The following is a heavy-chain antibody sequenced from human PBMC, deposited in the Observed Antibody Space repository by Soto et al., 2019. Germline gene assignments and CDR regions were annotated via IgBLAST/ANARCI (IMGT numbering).Heavy chain of an antibody. CDR2: INSDGSST. CDR1: GFTFSSYW. J-gene: IGHJ6*02. D-gene: IGHD6-25*01. CDR3: ARVGRRRLGLYYYYWMDV. V-gene: IGHV3-74*01. Sequence: GGSLRLSCAASGFTFSSYWMHWFRQAPGKGLVWVSRINSDGSSTSYADSVEGRFTISRDTAKNTLYLQMNTLRAEDTAVYYCARVGRRRLGLYYYYWMDVWGQGTTVTVSS.